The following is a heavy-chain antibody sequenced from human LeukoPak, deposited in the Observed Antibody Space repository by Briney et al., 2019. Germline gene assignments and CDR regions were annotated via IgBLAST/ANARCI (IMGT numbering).Heavy chain of an antibody. CDR3: AKGQGMYYDIYPFTPGDY. J-gene: IGHJ4*02. CDR1: GFTFDDYA. D-gene: IGHD3-9*01. Sequence: PGGSLRLSCAASGFTFDDYAMHWVRQAPGKGLEWVSGISWNSGSIGYADSVKGRFTISRDNAKNSLYLQMNSLRAEDTALYYCAKGQGMYYDIYPFTPGDYWGQGTLVTVSS. CDR2: ISWNSGSI. V-gene: IGHV3-9*01.